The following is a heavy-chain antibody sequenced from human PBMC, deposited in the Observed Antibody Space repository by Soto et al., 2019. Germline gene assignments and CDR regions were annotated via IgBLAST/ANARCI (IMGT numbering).Heavy chain of an antibody. J-gene: IGHJ2*01. CDR3: VRMKHWLAANWYFDF. CDR2: IFSNDVK. D-gene: IGHD6-19*01. CDR1: GFLLSNARVG. Sequence: QVTLKEAGPVLVKPTEPLTLTCTVSGFLLSNARVGVSWIRQPPGQALEWLANIFSNDVKSYATSLKSRLTICKDTSKRQILLDITNMNPLDTATYYCVRMKHWLAANWYFDFWGRGTPVTVSS. V-gene: IGHV2-26*01.